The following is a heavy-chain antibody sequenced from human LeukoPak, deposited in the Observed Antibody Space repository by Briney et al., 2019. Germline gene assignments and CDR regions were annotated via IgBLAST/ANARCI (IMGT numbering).Heavy chain of an antibody. CDR1: GFNFFTYG. CDR2: IWYDGSNK. J-gene: IGHJ4*02. CDR3: AREYYYDSSGYFDY. D-gene: IGHD3-22*01. V-gene: IGHV3-33*01. Sequence: GGSLRLSCAASGFNFFTYGMHWVRQAPGKGLEWVAVIWYDGSNKYYADSVKGRFTISRDNSKNTLYLQMNSLRAEDTAVYYCAREYYYDSSGYFDYWGQGTLVTVSS.